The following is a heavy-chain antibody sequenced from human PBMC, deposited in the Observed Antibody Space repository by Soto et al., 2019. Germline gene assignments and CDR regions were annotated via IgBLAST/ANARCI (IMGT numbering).Heavy chain of an antibody. CDR3: ARVSIAVAVGVSDAFDI. D-gene: IGHD6-19*01. CDR2: ISAYNGNT. V-gene: IGHV1-18*01. Sequence: QVQLVQSGAEVKKPGASVKVSCKASGYTFTSYGISWVRQAPGQGLEWMGWISAYNGNTNYAQKLQGRVTMTTDTSTSTAYMELRSLRSDDTAVYYCARVSIAVAVGVSDAFDIWGQGTMVTVSS. J-gene: IGHJ3*02. CDR1: GYTFTSYG.